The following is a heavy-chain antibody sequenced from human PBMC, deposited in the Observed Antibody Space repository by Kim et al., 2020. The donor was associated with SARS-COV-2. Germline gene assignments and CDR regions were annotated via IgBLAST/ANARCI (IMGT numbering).Heavy chain of an antibody. CDR2: ISASGDRT. V-gene: IGHV3-23*01. D-gene: IGHD1-26*01. Sequence: GGSLRLSCAASGFIFSNYAMNWVRLAPGKGLEWVSAISASGDRTYYADSEKGRFTISRDNSNLYLQMNSLRAEDTSIYYCAKYVVGAGTRYFDLWGRGTLVTVSS. CDR3: AKYVVGAGTRYFDL. CDR1: GFIFSNYA. J-gene: IGHJ2*01.